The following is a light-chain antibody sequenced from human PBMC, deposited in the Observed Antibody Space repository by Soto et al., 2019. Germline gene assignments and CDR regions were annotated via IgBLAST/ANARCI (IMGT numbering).Light chain of an antibody. CDR1: QSVSSSY. J-gene: IGKJ1*01. CDR2: GAS. V-gene: IGKV3-20*01. Sequence: EIVLTQSPGTLSLSPGERATLSCRASQSVSSSYLAWYQQKPGQAPRLLIYGASSMATGIPDRFSGSGSGTDFTLTISRLEPEDFAVYYCQQYGRTFGQGTKVELK. CDR3: QQYGRT.